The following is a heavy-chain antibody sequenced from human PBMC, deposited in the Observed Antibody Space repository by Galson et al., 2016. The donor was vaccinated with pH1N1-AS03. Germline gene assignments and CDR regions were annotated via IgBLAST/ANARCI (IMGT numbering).Heavy chain of an antibody. CDR2: IKEDGSEK. J-gene: IGHJ6*03. CDR3: ARGWPLVVPGTIVRYYYYMDV. D-gene: IGHD2-2*01. Sequence: SLRLSCAASGFMFSKYWMNWVRQAPGKGLEWVANIKEDGSEKDHVDSVKGRFNISRDNAKYSLYLHMNSLGAEDTAVYYCARGWPLVVPGTIVRYYYYMDVWGKGTTVTVSS. V-gene: IGHV3-7*01. CDR1: GFMFSKYW.